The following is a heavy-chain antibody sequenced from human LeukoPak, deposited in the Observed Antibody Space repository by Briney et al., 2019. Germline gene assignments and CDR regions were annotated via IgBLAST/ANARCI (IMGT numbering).Heavy chain of an antibody. D-gene: IGHD1-26*01. Sequence: GGSLRLSCAASGFTVSSNYMSWVRQAPGKGLEWVSVIYSGGSTYYADSVKGRFTISRDNSKNTLYLQMNSLRAEDTAVYYCARGVSGRYLNFDYWGQGTLVTVSS. V-gene: IGHV3-66*01. CDR3: ARGVSGRYLNFDY. J-gene: IGHJ4*02. CDR1: GFTVSSNY. CDR2: IYSGGST.